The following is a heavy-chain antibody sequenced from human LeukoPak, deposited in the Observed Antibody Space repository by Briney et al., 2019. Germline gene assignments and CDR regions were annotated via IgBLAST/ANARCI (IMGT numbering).Heavy chain of an antibody. CDR3: ASQPASYSPFDY. J-gene: IGHJ4*02. D-gene: IGHD2-21*01. V-gene: IGHV3-23*01. Sequence: GGSLRLSCAASGFTFSSYAMNWVRQAPEKGLEWVSAVSGSGGSTSYADSVKGRFTISRDNSKNTLYLQMNSLRAEDTAVYYCASQPASYSPFDYWGQGTLVTVSS. CDR2: VSGSGGST. CDR1: GFTFSSYA.